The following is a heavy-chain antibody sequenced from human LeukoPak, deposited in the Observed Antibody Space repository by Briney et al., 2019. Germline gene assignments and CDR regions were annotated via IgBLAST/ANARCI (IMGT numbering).Heavy chain of an antibody. Sequence: ASVKVSCKASGYTFTSYYMHWVRQAPGQGLEWMGWISAYNGNTNYAQKLQGRVTMTTDTSTSTAYMELRSLRSDDTAVYYCARDANAGYSSGWFSDAFDIWGQGTMVTVSS. CDR1: GYTFTSYY. CDR3: ARDANAGYSSGWFSDAFDI. J-gene: IGHJ3*02. V-gene: IGHV1-18*04. CDR2: ISAYNGNT. D-gene: IGHD6-19*01.